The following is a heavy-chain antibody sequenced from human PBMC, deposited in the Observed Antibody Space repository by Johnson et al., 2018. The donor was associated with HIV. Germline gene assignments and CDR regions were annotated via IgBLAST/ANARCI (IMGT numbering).Heavy chain of an antibody. V-gene: IGHV3-74*01. CDR2: INSDGSTT. D-gene: IGHD4-23*01. Sequence: EQLVESGGGLVQPGGSLRLSCAASRFSFSNYWMHWVRQAPGKGLVWVSRINSDGSTTTYADSVKGRFTISRDNAKNTLYLQMNSLRAEDTAVYYCARDNGGAFDIWGQGTMVTVSS. CDR3: ARDNGGAFDI. CDR1: RFSFSNYW. J-gene: IGHJ3*02.